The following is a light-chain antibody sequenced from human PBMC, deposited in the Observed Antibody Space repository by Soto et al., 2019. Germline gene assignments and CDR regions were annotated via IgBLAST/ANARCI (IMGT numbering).Light chain of an antibody. CDR2: AAS. CDR3: QQSYSSPFS. V-gene: IGKV1-39*01. CDR1: QSISSY. Sequence: DLQMTQSPSSLSASVGDRVTITGRASQSISSYLNWYQQKPGKAPNLLISAASSLQSGVPSKFSGSGSGTDFTLTISSLQPEDFATYYCQQSYSSPFSFGPGTKVDIK. J-gene: IGKJ3*01.